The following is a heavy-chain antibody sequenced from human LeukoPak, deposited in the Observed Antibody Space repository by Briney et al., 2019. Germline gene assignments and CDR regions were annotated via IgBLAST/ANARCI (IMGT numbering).Heavy chain of an antibody. CDR3: ARSSGSPYYYYYYYMDV. CDR1: GYSLTELS. V-gene: IGHV1-24*01. J-gene: IGHJ6*03. Sequence: ASVKVSCKVSGYSLTELSMHWVRQSLGKGLEWMGAFDLGDAETIYAQNFQDRVTLTEDTSTDTAYMELTSLRAEDTAVYYCARSSGSPYYYYYYYMDVWGKGTTVTVSS. D-gene: IGHD3-10*01. CDR2: FDLGDAET.